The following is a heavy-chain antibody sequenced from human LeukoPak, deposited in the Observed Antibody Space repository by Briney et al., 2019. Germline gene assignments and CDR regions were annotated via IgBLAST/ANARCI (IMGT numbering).Heavy chain of an antibody. CDR2: ISTYNAIT. D-gene: IGHD3-16*01. Sequence: GASVKVSCKASGYTFTTYGISWVRQAPGRGLEWMGWISTYNAITNYAQKLQGGVTMTTDTSTSTSYMELRSLRADDTAVYYCARDWGRSGFDTWGQGTLVTVSS. CDR1: GYTFTTYG. V-gene: IGHV1-18*01. J-gene: IGHJ5*02. CDR3: ARDWGRSGFDT.